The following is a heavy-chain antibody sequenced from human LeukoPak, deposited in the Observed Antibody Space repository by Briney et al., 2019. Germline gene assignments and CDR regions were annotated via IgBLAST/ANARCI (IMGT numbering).Heavy chain of an antibody. CDR1: GGTFSSYA. D-gene: IGHD6-13*01. CDR3: ARSEQQLSYYYYGMDV. V-gene: IGHV1-69*13. J-gene: IGHJ6*02. CDR2: IIPIFGTA. Sequence: SVKVSCKASGGTFSSYAISWVRQAPGQGLEWMGGIIPIFGTANYAQKFQGRVTITADESTSTAYMELSSLRSEDTAVYYCARSEQQLSYYYYGMDVWGQGTTVTVSS.